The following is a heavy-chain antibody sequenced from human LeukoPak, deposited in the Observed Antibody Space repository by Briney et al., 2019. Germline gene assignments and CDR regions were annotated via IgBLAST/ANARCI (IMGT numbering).Heavy chain of an antibody. J-gene: IGHJ4*02. CDR1: GLTFNMNS. CDR3: VRRGDASSGWGDHDY. CDR2: TGGRADNT. D-gene: IGHD6-19*01. Sequence: GGSLRLSCAPAGLTFNMNSISWVRQAPGEGLEWVSTTGGRADNTFYADSVKGPFTISRDNSKNMLDLQMSSLPGEDTALYYCVRRGDASSGWGDHDYWGQGALVTVSS. V-gene: IGHV3-23*01.